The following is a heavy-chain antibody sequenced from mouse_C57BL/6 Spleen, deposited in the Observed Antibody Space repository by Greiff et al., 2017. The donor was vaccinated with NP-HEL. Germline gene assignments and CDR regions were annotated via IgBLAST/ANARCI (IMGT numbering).Heavy chain of an antibody. Sequence: VQLQQSGTVLARPGASVKMSCKTSGYTFTSYWMHWVKQRPGQGLEWIGAIYPGNSDNSYNQKFKGKAKLTAVTSASTAYMELSSLTNEDSAVYYCTRSYSKDYYAMDYWGQGTSVTVSS. CDR1: GYTFTSYW. CDR3: TRSYSKDYYAMDY. V-gene: IGHV1-5*01. D-gene: IGHD2-5*01. CDR2: IYPGNSDN. J-gene: IGHJ4*01.